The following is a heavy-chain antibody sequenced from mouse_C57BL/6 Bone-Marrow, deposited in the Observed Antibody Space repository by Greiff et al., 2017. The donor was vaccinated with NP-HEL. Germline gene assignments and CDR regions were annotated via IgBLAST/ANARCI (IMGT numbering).Heavy chain of an antibody. V-gene: IGHV6-3*01. CDR3: TGELRLTFAY. Sequence: EVQVEESGGGLVQPGGSMKLSCVASGFTFSNYWMNWVRQSPEKGLEWVAQIRLKSDNYATHYAESVKGRFTISRDDSKSSVYLQMNNLRAEDTGIYYCTGELRLTFAYWGQGTLVTVSA. CDR1: GFTFSNYW. J-gene: IGHJ3*01. CDR2: IRLKSDNYAT. D-gene: IGHD3-2*02.